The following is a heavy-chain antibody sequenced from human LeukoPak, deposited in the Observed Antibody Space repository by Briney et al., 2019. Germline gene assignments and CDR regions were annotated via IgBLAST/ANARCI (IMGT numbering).Heavy chain of an antibody. J-gene: IGHJ3*02. CDR2: IYPGESDT. CDR1: GYTFSDYW. D-gene: IGHD2-15*01. Sequence: GESLKISCKASGYTFSDYWIGWVRQMPGEGLEWMGIIYPGESDTRYSPSFQGQVTISADKSISTAYLQWSSLTASDTAMYFCARPRVVAATTSHAAFDIWGQGTLVSVSS. V-gene: IGHV5-51*01. CDR3: ARPRVVAATTSHAAFDI.